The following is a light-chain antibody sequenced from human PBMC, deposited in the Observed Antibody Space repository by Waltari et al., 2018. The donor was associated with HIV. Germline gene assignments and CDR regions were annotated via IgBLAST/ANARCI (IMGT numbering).Light chain of an antibody. V-gene: IGLV2-14*03. CDR1: SSDIGRYKF. CDR2: DVS. CDR3: SSYTNSDTRV. Sequence: QSALTQPASVSGSPGQSLTISCTGTSSDIGRYKFVSWYQQHPGKAPKLMIYDVSNRAPGVSNRFSGSKSGDTASLTISGLQAEDEADYYCSSYTNSDTRVFGTGTKVTVL. J-gene: IGLJ1*01.